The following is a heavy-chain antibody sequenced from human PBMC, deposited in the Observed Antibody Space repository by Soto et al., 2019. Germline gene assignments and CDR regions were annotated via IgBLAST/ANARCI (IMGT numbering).Heavy chain of an antibody. V-gene: IGHV2-5*01. D-gene: IGHD6-19*01. CDR3: GDWGYSTGWSDY. CDR2: IYWNDEK. Sequence: QITLKESGPTLVKPTQTLTLTCTFSGFSLSTTAVGVGWVRQPPGKALEWLALIYWNDEKRYSPSLKSRLTSAKDTSKTHVVLTRTNIDPVDTATYYCGDWGYSTGWSDYWGQGTLVTVSS. J-gene: IGHJ4*02. CDR1: GFSLSTTAVG.